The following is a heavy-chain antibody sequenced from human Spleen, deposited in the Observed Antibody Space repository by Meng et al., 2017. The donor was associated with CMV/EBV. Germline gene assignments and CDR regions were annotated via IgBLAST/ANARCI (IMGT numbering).Heavy chain of an antibody. J-gene: IGHJ4*02. CDR2: TYYRSKWYN. CDR3: ATGSCFDY. Sequence: CGITGDSVSSKSAAWNWIRQSPSRGLECLGRTYYRSKWYNDYAVSVKSRITIPPYTSKNQFSLLLNSVTPEDTAVYYCATGSCFDYWGQGTLVTVSS. V-gene: IGHV6-1*01. D-gene: IGHD3-9*01. CDR1: GDSVSSKSAA.